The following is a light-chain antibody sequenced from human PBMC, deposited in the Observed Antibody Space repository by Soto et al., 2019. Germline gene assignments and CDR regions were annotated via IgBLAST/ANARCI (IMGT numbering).Light chain of an antibody. CDR2: DAS. CDR1: QSVSSY. V-gene: IGKV3-11*01. CDR3: LQRSNWPLT. Sequence: EIVLTQSPATLSLSPGERATLSCRASQSVSSYLAWYQQKPGQAPRLLIYDASNRATGIPARFSGSGSGTDFTLTNSSLEPEDFAVYHCLQRSNWPLTFGGGTKVEIK. J-gene: IGKJ4*01.